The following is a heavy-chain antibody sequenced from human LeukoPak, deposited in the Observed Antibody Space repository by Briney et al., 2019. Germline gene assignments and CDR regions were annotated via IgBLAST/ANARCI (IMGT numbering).Heavy chain of an antibody. D-gene: IGHD6-13*01. Sequence: ASVTVSCKASGYTFTDYYIHWVRQAPGQGLEWMGWINPNSGGTNYAQNFQGRVTMTRDTSISTAYMELSRLRSDDTAVYYCARLWGSSLPFDYWGQGTLVTVSS. CDR3: ARLWGSSLPFDY. CDR1: GYTFTDYY. V-gene: IGHV1-2*02. CDR2: INPNSGGT. J-gene: IGHJ4*02.